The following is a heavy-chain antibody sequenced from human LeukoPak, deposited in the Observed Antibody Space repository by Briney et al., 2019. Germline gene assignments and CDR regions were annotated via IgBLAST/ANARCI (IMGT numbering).Heavy chain of an antibody. CDR1: GGSISSGGYS. J-gene: IGHJ5*02. V-gene: IGHV4-30-2*01. CDR3: ARGLLGSARLSWFDP. D-gene: IGHD2-15*01. Sequence: SETLSLTCAVSGGSISSGGYSWSWIRQPPGKGLEWIGYIYHSGSTYYNPSLKSRVTISVDRSKNQFSLKLSSVTAADTAVYYCARGLLGSARLSWFDPWGQGTLVTVSS. CDR2: IYHSGST.